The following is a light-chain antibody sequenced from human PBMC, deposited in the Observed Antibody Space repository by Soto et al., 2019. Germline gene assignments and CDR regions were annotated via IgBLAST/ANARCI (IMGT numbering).Light chain of an antibody. CDR3: QQYNKWPLT. CDR1: HSVSSN. CDR2: AVS. V-gene: IGKV3-15*01. Sequence: EIMMTQSPGTLSASPGERATLSCRASHSVSSNLAWYQQKPGQAPRLLIYAVSTRAPGIPARFSGSGSGTEFILTISSLQSEDFAVYYCQQYNKWPLTFGQGTKVEIK. J-gene: IGKJ1*01.